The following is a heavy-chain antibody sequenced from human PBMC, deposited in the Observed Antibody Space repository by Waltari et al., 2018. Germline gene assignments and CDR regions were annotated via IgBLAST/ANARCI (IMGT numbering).Heavy chain of an antibody. V-gene: IGHV4-34*01. J-gene: IGHJ5*02. CDR2: INHSGST. CDR3: AREAFGILPGPWFDP. Sequence: QVQLQQWGAGLLKPSETLSLTCAVYGGSFSGYYWSWIRQPPGKGLEWIGEINHSGSTNYNPSLKSRVTISVDTSKNQFSLKLSSVTAADTAVYYCAREAFGILPGPWFDPWGQGTLVTVSS. CDR1: GGSFSGYY. D-gene: IGHD3-10*01.